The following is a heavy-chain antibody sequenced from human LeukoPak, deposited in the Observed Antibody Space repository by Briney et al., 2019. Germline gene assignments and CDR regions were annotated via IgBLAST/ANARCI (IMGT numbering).Heavy chain of an antibody. Sequence: AGSLRLSCVVSGITVSSNYMRWVSQAPGKGREWVSVIYSGGTTNYADSVKGRFLVYRDYSKNTLYLQMNSLRAEDTAVYYCASKLTTGYWGQGTLVTVSS. J-gene: IGHJ4*02. CDR2: IYSGGTT. CDR1: GITVSSNY. D-gene: IGHD4-17*01. V-gene: IGHV3-66*01. CDR3: ASKLTTGY.